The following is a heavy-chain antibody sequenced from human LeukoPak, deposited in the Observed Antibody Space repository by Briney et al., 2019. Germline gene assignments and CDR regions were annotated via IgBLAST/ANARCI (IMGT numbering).Heavy chain of an antibody. D-gene: IGHD6-13*01. CDR1: GFTFSSYG. CDR3: AKDRGSLAAAGSLNYYFDY. CDR2: ILYDASDK. Sequence: VVSLRLSCAASGFTFSSYGMHWVRQAPGKGLEWVTVILYDASDKYYADSVRGRFTISRDNSKNTLYLQMNSRRAEDTAVYYCAKDRGSLAAAGSLNYYFDYWGQGTLVTVSS. J-gene: IGHJ4*02. V-gene: IGHV3-30*18.